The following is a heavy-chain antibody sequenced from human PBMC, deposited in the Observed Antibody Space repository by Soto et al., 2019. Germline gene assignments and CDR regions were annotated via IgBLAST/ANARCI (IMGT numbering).Heavy chain of an antibody. CDR1: GGSISGYY. CDR2: INHSGST. J-gene: IGHJ5*02. CDR3: ARGKGYSSSWYLGHWFDP. D-gene: IGHD6-13*01. V-gene: IGHV4-34*01. Sequence: PSETLSLTCAVYGGSISGYYWSWIRQPPGKGLEWIGEINHSGSTNYNPSLKSRVTIAVDTSKNQFSLEMSSVTAADTAVYYCARGKGYSSSWYLGHWFDPWGQGTLVTVSS.